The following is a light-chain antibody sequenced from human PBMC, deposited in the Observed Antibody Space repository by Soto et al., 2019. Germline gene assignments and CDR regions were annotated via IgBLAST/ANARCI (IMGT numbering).Light chain of an antibody. Sequence: QSVLTQPPSASGTPGQRVTISCSGSSYNIGSKTVNWYQQLPGTAPKILIYSNNQRPSGVPDRFSGSKSGTSASLAISGLQSEYEADYYCAAWDDSLNGWVFGGGTKVTVL. CDR3: AAWDDSLNGWV. V-gene: IGLV1-44*01. J-gene: IGLJ3*02. CDR1: SYNIGSKT. CDR2: SNN.